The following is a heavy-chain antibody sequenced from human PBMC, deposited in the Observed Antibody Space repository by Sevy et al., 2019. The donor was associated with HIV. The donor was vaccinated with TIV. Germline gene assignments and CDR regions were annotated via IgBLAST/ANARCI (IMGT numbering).Heavy chain of an antibody. D-gene: IGHD5-12*01. V-gene: IGHV3-9*01. CDR2: ISWNGGSI. Sequence: GGSLRLSCAASGFTFDDYAMHWVRQAPGKGLEWVSGISWNGGSIGYADSLKGRFTISRDNAKNSLYLQMNSLRAEDTALYYCAKDIGGYGDYYYGMDVWGQGTTVTVSS. J-gene: IGHJ6*02. CDR3: AKDIGGYGDYYYGMDV. CDR1: GFTFDDYA.